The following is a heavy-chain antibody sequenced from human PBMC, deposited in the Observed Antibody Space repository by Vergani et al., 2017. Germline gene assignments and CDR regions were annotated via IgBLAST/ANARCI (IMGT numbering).Heavy chain of an antibody. J-gene: IGHJ4*02. Sequence: QLVESGGGLVKPGGSLRLSCAASGFTFSDAWMSWVRQAPGRGLELVGRIKRKTDGGTTDYAAPVKGRFTISRDDTKSILYLQMNSLKTEDAALYYCCRNAALDYWGQGTLVTVSS. D-gene: IGHD2-15*01. CDR3: CRNAALDY. V-gene: IGHV3-15*01. CDR1: GFTFSDAW. CDR2: IKRKTDGGTT.